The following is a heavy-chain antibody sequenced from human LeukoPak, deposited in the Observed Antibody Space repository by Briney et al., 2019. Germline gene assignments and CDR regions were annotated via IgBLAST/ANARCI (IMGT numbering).Heavy chain of an antibody. D-gene: IGHD5-12*01. CDR2: ISSSSSYI. CDR3: ARDPRTWIYAD. CDR1: GFTFSTSW. J-gene: IGHJ4*02. V-gene: IGHV3-21*01. Sequence: KPGGSLILSCAASGFTFSTSWMHWVRQAPGKGLEWVSSISSSSSYIYYADSVKGRFTISRDNAKNSLYLQMNSLRAEDTAVYYCARDPRTWIYADWGQGTLVTVSS.